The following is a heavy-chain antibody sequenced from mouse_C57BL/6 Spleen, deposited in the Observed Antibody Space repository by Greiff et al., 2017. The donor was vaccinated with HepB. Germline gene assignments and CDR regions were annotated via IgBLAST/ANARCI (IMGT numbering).Heavy chain of an antibody. V-gene: IGHV14-2*01. D-gene: IGHD1-1*01. Sequence: EVKVVESGAELVKPGASVKLSCTASGFNIKDYYMHWVKQRTEQGLEWIGRIDPEDGETKSAPKFQGEATITADTSSNTAYLQLSSLTSEDTAVYYCASITTAFDYWGQGTTLTVSS. CDR3: ASITTAFDY. CDR2: IDPEDGET. J-gene: IGHJ2*01. CDR1: GFNIKDYY.